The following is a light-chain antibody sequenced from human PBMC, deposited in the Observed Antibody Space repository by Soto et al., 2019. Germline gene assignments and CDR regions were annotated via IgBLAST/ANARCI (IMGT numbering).Light chain of an antibody. J-gene: IGLJ1*01. CDR2: DVS. Sequence: QSVLTQPACVSGSPGQPITISCTGTSSEVGIFDSVAWYQHNPGKAPKLMIYDVSNRPSGVSRRFSGSKPGTTASLSFSGHQAEDEANYYCSSFTTSSTLVFGTGTKVTVL. CDR1: SSEVGIFDS. V-gene: IGLV2-14*01. CDR3: SSFTTSSTLV.